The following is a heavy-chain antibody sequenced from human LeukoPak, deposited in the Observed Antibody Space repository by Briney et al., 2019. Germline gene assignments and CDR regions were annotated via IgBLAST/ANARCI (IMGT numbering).Heavy chain of an antibody. D-gene: IGHD2-21*02. J-gene: IGHJ4*02. Sequence: GGSLRLSCAASGFTFDGYAMHWVRQAPGKGLEWVSLISWDGGITSYTDSVKGRFTISRDNGKNSLYLQMNSLRAEDTALYYCAKGRGFYCGGDCYLDYWGQGTLVTVSS. V-gene: IGHV3-43D*03. CDR1: GFTFDGYA. CDR2: ISWDGGIT. CDR3: AKGRGFYCGGDCYLDY.